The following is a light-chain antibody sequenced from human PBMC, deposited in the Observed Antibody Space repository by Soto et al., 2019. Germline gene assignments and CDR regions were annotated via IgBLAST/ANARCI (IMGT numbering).Light chain of an antibody. Sequence: APSPFTRSLYPGERSTISCRASQNIISSYLAWYQQNPGQAPRLLIYGASTRATGIPVRFSGSGSGTEFTLTISGLQSEDFGVYLCQQYNNRTPITFGQGTLLEI. CDR3: QQYNNRTPIT. CDR1: QNIISSY. J-gene: IGKJ5*01. V-gene: IGKV3D-15*01. CDR2: GAS.